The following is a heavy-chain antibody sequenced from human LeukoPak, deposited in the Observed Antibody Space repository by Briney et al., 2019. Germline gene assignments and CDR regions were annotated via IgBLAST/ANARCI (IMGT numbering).Heavy chain of an antibody. Sequence: GGSLRLPCAASGFTFSSYGMHWVRQAPGKGLEWVAVISYDGSNKYYADSVKGRFTISRDNSKNTLYPQMNSLRAEDTAVYYCAKNVGSGWYSDYYYYMDVWGKGTTVTVSS. V-gene: IGHV3-30*18. CDR3: AKNVGSGWYSDYYYYMDV. CDR1: GFTFSSYG. D-gene: IGHD6-19*01. CDR2: ISYDGSNK. J-gene: IGHJ6*03.